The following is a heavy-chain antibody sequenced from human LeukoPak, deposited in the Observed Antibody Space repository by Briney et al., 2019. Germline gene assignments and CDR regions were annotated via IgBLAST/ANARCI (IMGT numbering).Heavy chain of an antibody. CDR2: TNWDRITK. V-gene: IGHV3-43*02. Sequence: PGESLILSCAASGFTFHNYAIHWVRQAPGKGLEWVSLTNWDRITKYFADSVKGRFTIPRDNSKSSVFLQMNSLRTEDTALYYSARDHVYGCSDYWGQGTLVTVSS. D-gene: IGHD5/OR15-5a*01. CDR1: GFTFHNYA. CDR3: ARDHVYGCSDY. J-gene: IGHJ4*02.